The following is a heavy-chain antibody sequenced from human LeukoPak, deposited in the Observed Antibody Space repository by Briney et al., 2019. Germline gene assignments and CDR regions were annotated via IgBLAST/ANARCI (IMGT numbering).Heavy chain of an antibody. V-gene: IGHV1-46*01. CDR2: INPSGGST. Sequence: GASVKVSCKASGYTFTSYYMHWVRQAPGQGLEWMGIINPSGGSTSYAQKFQGRVTMTRDTSTSTVYMELSSLRSEDTAVYYCARGDPVGYCSGGGCYPIDYWGQGTLVTVSS. CDR3: ARGDPVGYCSGGGCYPIDY. CDR1: GYTFTSYY. J-gene: IGHJ4*02. D-gene: IGHD2-15*01.